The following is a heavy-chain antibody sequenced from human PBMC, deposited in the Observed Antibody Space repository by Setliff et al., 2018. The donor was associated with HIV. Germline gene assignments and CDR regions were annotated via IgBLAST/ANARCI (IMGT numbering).Heavy chain of an antibody. CDR3: ATETLGRGDAFDI. J-gene: IGHJ3*02. CDR2: IIPIFGTT. V-gene: IGHV1-69*06. D-gene: IGHD7-27*01. CDR1: GGTFSSYA. Sequence: ASVKVSCKASGGTFSSYAIHWVRQAPGQGLEWMGRIIPIFGTTNYAQKFQGRVTITADKSTSTAYMELSSLRSEDTAVYYCATETLGRGDAFDIWGQGTMVTVSS.